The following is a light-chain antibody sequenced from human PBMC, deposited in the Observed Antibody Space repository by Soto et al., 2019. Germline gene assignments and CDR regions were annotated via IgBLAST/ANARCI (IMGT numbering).Light chain of an antibody. J-gene: IGKJ4*01. Sequence: EKVMTQSPATLSVSPGETATLSCRASQYVSNKVAWYQQKPGQAPSLLILGASTRATGVPARFSGSGSGTDFTLTISSLQPEDFATYYCQQLNSYPGTFGGGTKVDI. CDR1: QYVSNK. V-gene: IGKV3-15*01. CDR3: QQLNSYPGT. CDR2: GAS.